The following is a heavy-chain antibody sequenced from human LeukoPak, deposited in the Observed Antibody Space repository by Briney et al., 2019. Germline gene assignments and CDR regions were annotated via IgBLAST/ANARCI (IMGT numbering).Heavy chain of an antibody. D-gene: IGHD2-15*01. Sequence: SETMSLTCPVSAGSISIYYWSWIRQPPGKGLEWIGYIYYSGSTNYNPSLKSRVTISVDTSKNQFSLKLSSVTAADTAVYYCARGYCSGGSCYPTPFDYWGQGTLVTVSS. CDR2: IYYSGST. CDR3: ARGYCSGGSCYPTPFDY. V-gene: IGHV4-59*01. J-gene: IGHJ4*02. CDR1: AGSISIYY.